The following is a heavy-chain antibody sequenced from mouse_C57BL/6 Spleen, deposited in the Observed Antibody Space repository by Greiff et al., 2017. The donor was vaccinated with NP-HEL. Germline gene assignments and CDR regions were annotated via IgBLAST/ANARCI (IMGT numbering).Heavy chain of an antibody. CDR3: ARDPYYSNLFDY. Sequence: VQLQQSGPGLVKPSQSLSLTCSVTGYSITSGYYWNWIRQFPGNKLEWMGYISYDGSNNYNPSLKNRISITRDTSKNQFFLKLNSVTTEDTATYYCARDPYYSNLFDYWGQGTTLTVSS. CDR2: ISYDGSN. D-gene: IGHD2-5*01. J-gene: IGHJ2*01. V-gene: IGHV3-6*01. CDR1: GYSITSGYY.